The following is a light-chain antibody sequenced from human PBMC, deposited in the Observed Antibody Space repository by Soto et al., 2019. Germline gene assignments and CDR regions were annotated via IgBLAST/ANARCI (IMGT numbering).Light chain of an antibody. Sequence: QSVLTQPASVSGSPGQSIHISCTGNSSDVGSYDLVSWYQQHPGKAPKLMIYEGSKRPSGVSNRFSGSKSGNTASLTISGLQAEDEADYYCCSYAGNSIVVFGGGTKLTVL. J-gene: IGLJ2*01. CDR3: CSYAGNSIVV. V-gene: IGLV2-23*01. CDR2: EGS. CDR1: SSDVGSYDL.